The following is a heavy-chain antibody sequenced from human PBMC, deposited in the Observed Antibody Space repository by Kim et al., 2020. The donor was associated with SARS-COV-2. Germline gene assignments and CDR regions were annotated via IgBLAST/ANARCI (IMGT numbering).Heavy chain of an antibody. CDR3: ARHQPQLVRASWFDP. V-gene: IGHV4-39*01. J-gene: IGHJ5*02. CDR2: IYYSGST. D-gene: IGHD6-13*01. Sequence: SETLSLTCTVSGGSISSSSYYWGWIRQPPGKGLEWIGSIYYSGSTYYNPSLKSRVTISVDTSKNQFSLKLSSVTAADTAVYYCARHQPQLVRASWFDPWGQGTLVTVSS. CDR1: GGSISSSSYY.